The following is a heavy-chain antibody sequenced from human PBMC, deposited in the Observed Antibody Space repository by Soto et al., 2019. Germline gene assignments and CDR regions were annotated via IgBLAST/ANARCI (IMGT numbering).Heavy chain of an antibody. CDR1: GGSISSYY. D-gene: IGHD3-10*01. V-gene: IGHV4-59*08. Sequence: QVQLQESGPGLVKPSETLSLTCTVSGGSISSYYWSWIRQPTGKGLEWIGYIYHSGSTNYNPSLKSRVPLSVDTSKNQFSLKLSSVTAADTAVYDCARRYGGAVDSWGQGTLVTVSS. J-gene: IGHJ4*02. CDR3: ARRYGGAVDS. CDR2: IYHSGST.